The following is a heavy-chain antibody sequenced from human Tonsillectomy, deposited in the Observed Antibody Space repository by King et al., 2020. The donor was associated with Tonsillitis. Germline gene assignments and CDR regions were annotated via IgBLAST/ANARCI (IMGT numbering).Heavy chain of an antibody. CDR1: GYTFTNYA. Sequence: QLVQSGAEVKKPGASVKVSCKASGYTFTNYAILWVRQAPGQRLEWMGWIGAGSGNTKYSQNYQGRVTITRETSASTAYMELSSLGSEDTGVYYCARDDPLPRGSPCDYGGQGTLVTVSS. CDR3: ARDDPLPRGSPCDY. CDR2: IGAGSGNT. D-gene: IGHD5-12*01. V-gene: IGHV1-3*01. J-gene: IGHJ4*02.